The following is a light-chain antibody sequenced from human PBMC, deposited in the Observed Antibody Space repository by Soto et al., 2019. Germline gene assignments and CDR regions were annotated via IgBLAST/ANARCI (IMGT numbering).Light chain of an antibody. Sequence: EIVLTQSPGTLSLSPGERATLSCRASQSVSSSYLAWFQQKPGQAPRLLIHGASSRATGIPDRFSGSGSGTDFPLTINRLEPEDFAVYYCQQYGSSPWTFGQGTKVEIK. CDR3: QQYGSSPWT. CDR2: GAS. CDR1: QSVSSSY. V-gene: IGKV3-20*01. J-gene: IGKJ1*01.